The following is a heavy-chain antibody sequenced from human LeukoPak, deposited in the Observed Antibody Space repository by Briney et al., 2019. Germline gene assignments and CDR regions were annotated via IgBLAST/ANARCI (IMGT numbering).Heavy chain of an antibody. J-gene: IGHJ3*02. Sequence: PSETLSLTCAVSGGSISSGGYSWSWIRQPPGKGLEWIGYIYHSGSTYYNPSLKSRVTISVDTSKNLFSLKLSSVTAADTAVYYCARDSSSWYKKAFDIWGQGTMVTVSS. D-gene: IGHD6-13*01. CDR1: GGSISSGGYS. CDR3: ARDSSSWYKKAFDI. V-gene: IGHV4-30-2*01. CDR2: IYHSGST.